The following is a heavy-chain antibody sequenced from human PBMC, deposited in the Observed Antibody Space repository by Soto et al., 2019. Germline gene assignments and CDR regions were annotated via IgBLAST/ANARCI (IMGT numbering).Heavy chain of an antibody. CDR3: ARAGDYGDYDPDREVLRFDP. CDR1: GGSISSYY. Sequence: SETLSLTCTVSGGSISSYYWSWIRQPPGKGLEWIGYIYYSGSTNYNPSLKSRVTISVDTSKNQFSLKLSSVTAADTAVYYCARAGDYGDYDPDREVLRFDPWGQGTLVTVSS. V-gene: IGHV4-59*01. CDR2: IYYSGST. J-gene: IGHJ5*02. D-gene: IGHD4-17*01.